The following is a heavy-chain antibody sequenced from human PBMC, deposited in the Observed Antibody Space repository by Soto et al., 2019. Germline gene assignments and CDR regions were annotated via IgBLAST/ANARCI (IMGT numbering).Heavy chain of an antibody. V-gene: IGHV1-18*01. D-gene: IGHD5-12*01. J-gene: IGHJ6*02. CDR2: ISTYNGDT. Sequence: QVQLVQSGAEVKKPGASVKVSCKASGYTFTRSGISRVRQAPGQGLEGMGWISTYNGDTNYAQTFQGRVTMTTDTSTSTVHMEVRSLRSDDTAVYYCAREGVAPYYYYGMDVWGQGTPVTVSS. CDR1: GYTFTRSG. CDR3: AREGVAPYYYYGMDV.